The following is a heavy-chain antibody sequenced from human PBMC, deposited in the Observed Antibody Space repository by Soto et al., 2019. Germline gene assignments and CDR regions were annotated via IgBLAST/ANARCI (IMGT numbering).Heavy chain of an antibody. D-gene: IGHD3-10*01. V-gene: IGHV1-69*02. CDR1: RGTFSSYT. CDR3: TSAPPHHLITGVPGESFPFDP. J-gene: IGHJ5*02. CDR2: IISILGIA. Sequence: QVQLVQSGAEVKKPGSSVKVSCKASRGTFSSYTISWVRQSPGQGLEWMGRIISILGIANFAQTFQGRVTITADKSTSTAYMALSSLSSEDTAVYYCTSAPPHHLITGVPGESFPFDPWGQGTLVTVSS.